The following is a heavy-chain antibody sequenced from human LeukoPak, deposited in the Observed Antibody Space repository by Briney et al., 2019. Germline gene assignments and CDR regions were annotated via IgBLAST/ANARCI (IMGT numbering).Heavy chain of an antibody. CDR3: AKDHSTLGYCSGGSCQHWFDP. V-gene: IGHV3-30*18. J-gene: IGHJ5*02. CDR2: ISYDGSNK. CDR1: GFTFSSYG. Sequence: GGSLRLSCAASGFTFSSYGMHWVRQAPGKGLEWVAVISYDGSNKYYADSVKGRFTISRDNSKKTLYLQMNSLRAEDTAVSYCAKDHSTLGYCSGGSCQHWFDPWGQGTLVTVSS. D-gene: IGHD2-15*01.